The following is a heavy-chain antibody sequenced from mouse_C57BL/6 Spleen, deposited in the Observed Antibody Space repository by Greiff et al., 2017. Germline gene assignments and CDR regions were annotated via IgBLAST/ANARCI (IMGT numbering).Heavy chain of an antibody. J-gene: IGHJ4*01. V-gene: IGHV5-12*01. CDR1: GFTFSDYY. CDR2: ISNGGGST. CDR3: ARHEDYSNSPYAMDY. D-gene: IGHD2-5*01. Sequence: EVKLVESGGGLVQPGGSLKLSCAASGFTFSDYYMYWVRQTPEKRLEWVAYISNGGGSTYYPDTVQGRFTISRDNAKNTLYLQMSRLKSEDTAMYYCARHEDYSNSPYAMDYWGQGTSVTVAS.